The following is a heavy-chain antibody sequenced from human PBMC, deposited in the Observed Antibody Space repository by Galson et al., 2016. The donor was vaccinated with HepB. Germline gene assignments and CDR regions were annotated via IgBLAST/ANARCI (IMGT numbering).Heavy chain of an antibody. Sequence: PALVKPTQTLTLTCTLSGFSLSTTGEGVGWIRQSPGEALEWLALIYWDDDKHYSPSLKSRLTVTKDTSRNQVVLTMTNMDPGDTGTYYCARRRGAVAALPVDPWGQGALVTVSS. D-gene: IGHD6-19*01. V-gene: IGHV2-5*02. CDR2: IYWDDDK. CDR3: ARRRGAVAALPVDP. CDR1: GFSLSTTGEG. J-gene: IGHJ5*02.